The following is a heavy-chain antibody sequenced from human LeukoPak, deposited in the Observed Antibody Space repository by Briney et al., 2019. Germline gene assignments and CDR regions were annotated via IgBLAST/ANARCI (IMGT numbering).Heavy chain of an antibody. Sequence: PGGSLRLSCAASGFTFSSYALSWVRQAPGKGLEWVSAISGSGGSTYYADSVQGRFTVSRHNSENTVYLQMNSLRPEDTAVYYCASGESAQQVFEYWGQGTLVTVSS. CDR3: ASGESAQQVFEY. V-gene: IGHV3-23*01. D-gene: IGHD4-17*01. CDR1: GFTFSSYA. CDR2: ISGSGGST. J-gene: IGHJ4*02.